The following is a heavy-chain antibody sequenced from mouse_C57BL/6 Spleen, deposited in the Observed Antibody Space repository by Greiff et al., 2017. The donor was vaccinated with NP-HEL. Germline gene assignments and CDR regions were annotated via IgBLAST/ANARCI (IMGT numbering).Heavy chain of an antibody. CDR2: INPNNGGT. V-gene: IGHV1-26*01. Sequence: EVQLQQSGPELVKPGASVKISCKASGYTFTDYYMNWVKQSHGKSLEWIGDINPNNGGTSYNQKFKGKATLTVDKSSSTAYMELRSLTSEDSAVYYCARPLYGSSDYWGQGTTLTVSS. J-gene: IGHJ2*01. CDR3: ARPLYGSSDY. CDR1: GYTFTDYY. D-gene: IGHD1-1*01.